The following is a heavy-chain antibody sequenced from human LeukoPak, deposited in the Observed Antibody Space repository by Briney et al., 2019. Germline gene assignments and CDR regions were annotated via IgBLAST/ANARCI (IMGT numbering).Heavy chain of an antibody. CDR3: ARDGVETGLFDV. CDR2: VNTDGSTT. Sequence: PGGSLRLSCAASGFTFSNYLMHWVRQVPGKGLVWVSRVNTDGSTTTYADSVRGRFTISRDNAKTTLYLQMNSLRAEDTAVYYCARDGVETGLFDVWGQGTLVTVSS. D-gene: IGHD3-16*01. CDR1: GFTFSNYL. J-gene: IGHJ4*02. V-gene: IGHV3-74*03.